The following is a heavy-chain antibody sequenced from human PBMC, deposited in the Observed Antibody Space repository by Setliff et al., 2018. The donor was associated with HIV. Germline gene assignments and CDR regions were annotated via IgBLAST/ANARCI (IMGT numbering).Heavy chain of an antibody. CDR3: ARLIPAGMTANWFDP. D-gene: IGHD6-13*01. Sequence: PSETLSLTCTVSGGSITGSPYYWGWLRPPPVKGLEWIASIHSPGRTYYNPYLKSRGSTSADTSKNHSALKLTSVPAADTAVYYCARLIPAGMTANWFDPWGHGTLVTVSS. J-gene: IGHJ5*02. V-gene: IGHV4-39*02. CDR2: IHSPGRT. CDR1: GGSITGSPYY.